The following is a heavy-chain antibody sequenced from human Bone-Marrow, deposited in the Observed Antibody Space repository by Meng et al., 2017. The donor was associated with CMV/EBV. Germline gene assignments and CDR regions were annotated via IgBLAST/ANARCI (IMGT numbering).Heavy chain of an antibody. CDR1: GFTFSSYD. Sequence: GGSLRLSCAASGFTFSSYDMHWVRQATGKGLEWVSAIGTAGDTYYPGSVKGRFTISRENAKNSLYLQMNSLRAEDTAVYYCAKGGRYYYDSSGYYFYYYYGMDVWGQGNTVNVAS. CDR2: IGTAGDT. CDR3: AKGGRYYYDSSGYYFYYYYGMDV. J-gene: IGHJ6*02. V-gene: IGHV3-13*01. D-gene: IGHD3-22*01.